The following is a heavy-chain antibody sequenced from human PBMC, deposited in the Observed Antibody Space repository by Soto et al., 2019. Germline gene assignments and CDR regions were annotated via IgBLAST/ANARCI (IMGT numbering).Heavy chain of an antibody. CDR2: SYYSGTA. V-gene: IGHV4-39*01. J-gene: IGHJ5*02. CDR1: GASISVHSYY. Sequence: SETLSLTCTVSGASISVHSYYWTWIRQPPGKGLEWIGSSYYSGTAYFNPSLKSRATISVDTSKNQFSLRLTSVTAADTAIYYCTVGYNCYDNYFDPWGPGALVTVSS. D-gene: IGHD5-12*01. CDR3: TVGYNCYDNYFDP.